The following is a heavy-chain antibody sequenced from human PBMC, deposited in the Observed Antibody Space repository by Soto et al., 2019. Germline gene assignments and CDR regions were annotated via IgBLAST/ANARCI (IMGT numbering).Heavy chain of an antibody. J-gene: IGHJ6*02. V-gene: IGHV4-28*01. CDR2: IYYSGST. Sequence: QVQLQESGPGLVKPWDTLSLTCAVSGYSIGSNNWWGWIRQAPGKGLEWIGYIYYSGSTYYNPSLKSRVTMAVDRSTNQFSLKVSSVTAADTAVYYCARNQGSKAWAMDVWGQGTTVIVSS. CDR3: ARNQGSKAWAMDV. CDR1: GYSIGSNNW. D-gene: IGHD1-26*01.